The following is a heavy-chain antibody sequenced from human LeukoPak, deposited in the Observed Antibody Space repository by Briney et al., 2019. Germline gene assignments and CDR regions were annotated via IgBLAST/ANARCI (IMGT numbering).Heavy chain of an antibody. D-gene: IGHD1-14*01. V-gene: IGHV3-21*06. Sequence: PGGSLRLSCGASGFTFSSYSMNWVCQAPGKGLEWVSCISSSSSYIYYADSVKGRFTISRDNAKNSVYLQMNGLRAEDTGVYYCTRLAAAGSGRWAPDYWGQGTLVTVSS. J-gene: IGHJ4*02. CDR2: ISSSSSYI. CDR1: GFTFSSYS. CDR3: TRLAAAGSGRWAPDY.